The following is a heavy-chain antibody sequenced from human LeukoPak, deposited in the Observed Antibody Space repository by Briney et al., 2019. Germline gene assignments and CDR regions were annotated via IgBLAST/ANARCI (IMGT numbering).Heavy chain of an antibody. J-gene: IGHJ4*02. Sequence: GGPLRLSCTASGFTFGDYAMSWVRQAPGKGLEGVGFIRSKAYGGTTEYAASVKGRLTISRDDSKSIAYLQMNSLKTEDTAVYYCTRHNPYYFDYWGQETLVTVSS. D-gene: IGHD1-1*01. CDR1: GFTFGDYA. CDR3: TRHNPYYFDY. CDR2: IRSKAYGGTT. V-gene: IGHV3-49*04.